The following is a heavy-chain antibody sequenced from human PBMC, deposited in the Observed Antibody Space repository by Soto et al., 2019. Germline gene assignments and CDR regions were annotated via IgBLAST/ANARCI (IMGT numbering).Heavy chain of an antibody. CDR3: ARGWYYDSSGYYYY. CDR2: IHYSGST. J-gene: IGHJ4*02. V-gene: IGHV4-59*12. Sequence: PSETLSLTCTVSGGSMSSFSWSWIRQSPGKGLEWIGHIHYSGSTNYNPSLKSRVTISVDTSKNQFSLKLSSVTAADTAVYYCARGWYYDSSGYYYYWGQGTLVTVSS. D-gene: IGHD3-22*01. CDR1: GGSMSSFS.